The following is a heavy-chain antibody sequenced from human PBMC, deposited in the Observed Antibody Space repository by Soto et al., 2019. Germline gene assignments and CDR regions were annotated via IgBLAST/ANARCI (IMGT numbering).Heavy chain of an antibody. CDR3: AREAPFSSSWSKYFDY. CDR2: IWYDGSNK. J-gene: IGHJ4*02. Sequence: HPGGSLRLSCAASGFTFSSYGMHWVRQAPGKGLEWVAVIWYDGSNKYYADSVKGRFTISRDNSKNTLYLQMNSLRAEDTAVYYCAREAPFSSSWSKYFDYWGQGTLVTVSS. D-gene: IGHD6-13*01. CDR1: GFTFSSYG. V-gene: IGHV3-33*01.